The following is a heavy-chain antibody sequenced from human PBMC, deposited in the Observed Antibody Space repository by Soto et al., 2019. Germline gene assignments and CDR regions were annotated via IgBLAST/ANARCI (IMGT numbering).Heavy chain of an antibody. CDR2: ILVGGST. V-gene: IGHV3-23*01. CDR3: AKATATGGGAFDI. D-gene: IGHD2-8*02. CDR1: GFTCSSYD. Sequence: SLRLSCAASGFTCSSYDMSWVRQAPGKGLEWVSTILVGGSTHYPDSVKGRFTISRDNSKNTVFLQMNSLTAGDTAVYYCAKATATGGGAFDIRGQGTMVTVSS. J-gene: IGHJ3*02.